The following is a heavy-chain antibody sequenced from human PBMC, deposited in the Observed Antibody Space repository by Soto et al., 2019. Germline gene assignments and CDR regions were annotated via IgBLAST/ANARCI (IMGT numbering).Heavy chain of an antibody. CDR3: ARATYSNAWYRFDL. V-gene: IGHV3-7*03. CDR1: GFTFSGYW. Sequence: GSLRLSCEASGFTFSGYWMSWVRQAQGKGLGWVADIKHDGSVQYYVDSVKGRFTISRDNAKKLLYLQMNGLRAEDTALYYCARATYSNAWYRFDLWGQGTLVTVSS. J-gene: IGHJ4*02. D-gene: IGHD4-4*01. CDR2: IKHDGSVQ.